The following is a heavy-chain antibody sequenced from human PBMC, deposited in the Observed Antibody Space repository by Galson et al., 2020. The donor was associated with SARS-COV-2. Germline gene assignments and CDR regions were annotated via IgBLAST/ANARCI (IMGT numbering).Heavy chain of an antibody. V-gene: IGHV4-59*01. Sequence: SETLSLTCTVSGGSISSYYWSWIRQPPGKGLEWIGYIYYSGSTNYNPSLNSRVTISVDTSKNQFSLKLSSVTAADTAVYYCARDSSPATYYDFWSGYYARGRFATSGKGSLV. J-gene: IGHJ5*02. CDR1: GGSISSYY. CDR2: IYYSGST. D-gene: IGHD3-3*01. CDR3: ARDSSPATYYDFWSGYYARGRFAT.